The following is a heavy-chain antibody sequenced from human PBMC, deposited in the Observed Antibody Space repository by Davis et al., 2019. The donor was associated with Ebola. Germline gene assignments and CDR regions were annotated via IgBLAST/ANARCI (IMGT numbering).Heavy chain of an antibody. CDR1: GGSITGYY. V-gene: IGHV4-4*07. CDR3: AREKDYYYHGSDV. J-gene: IGHJ6*02. D-gene: IGHD2-15*01. CDR2: IYTTGST. Sequence: TLSLTCAVSGGSITGYYWSWIRQPAGKGLEWIERIYTTGSTNYNPSLKSRVTMSVDTSKNQFSLKLSSVTAADTAVYYCAREKDYYYHGSDVWGQGTTVTVSS.